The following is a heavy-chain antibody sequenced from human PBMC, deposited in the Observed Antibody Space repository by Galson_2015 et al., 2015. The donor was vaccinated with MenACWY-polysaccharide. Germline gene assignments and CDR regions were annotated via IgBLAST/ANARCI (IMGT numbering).Heavy chain of an antibody. V-gene: IGHV6-1*01. D-gene: IGHD1-26*01. CDR1: GDSVSNNNVA. J-gene: IGHJ3*01. CDR2: TLYRSQWYN. CDR3: ARASYSATAIWAGAFDF. Sequence: CAISGDSVSNNNVAWNWIRQSPSRGLEWLGRTLYRSQWYNSSAPSVKSRITINPDTSKNQFSLQLFSVTPEDTAVYYCARASYSATAIWAGAFDFWGQGTVVTVSS.